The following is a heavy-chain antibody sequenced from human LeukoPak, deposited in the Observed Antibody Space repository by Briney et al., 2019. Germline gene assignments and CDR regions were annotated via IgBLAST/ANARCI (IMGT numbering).Heavy chain of an antibody. CDR2: IYWNSGRT. V-gene: IGHV3-9*01. D-gene: IGHD6-13*01. CDR1: GFTFHNHA. Sequence: PGTSLRLSCVASGFTFHNHAMHWVRQGPEKGLEWVSGIYWNSGRTGYADSVRGRFTTSRDIAKNSVYLEMNSLRADDTALYYCVRGGIASAFDIWGQGTMVTVSS. CDR3: VRGGIASAFDI. J-gene: IGHJ3*02.